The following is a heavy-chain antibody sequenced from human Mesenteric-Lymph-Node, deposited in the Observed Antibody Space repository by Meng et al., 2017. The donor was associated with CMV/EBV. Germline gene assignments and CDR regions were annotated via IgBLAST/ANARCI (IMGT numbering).Heavy chain of an antibody. D-gene: IGHD3-3*01. CDR3: ARGVNDFWSGYQKVYGMDV. J-gene: IGHJ6*02. CDR2: MNPNSGNT. Sequence: ASVKVSCKASGYTFTSYDINWVRQATGQGLEWMGWMNPNSGNTGYAQKFQGRVTMTTDTSTSTAYMELRSPRSDDTAVYYCARGVNDFWSGYQKVYGMDVWGQGTTVTVSS. V-gene: IGHV1-8*02. CDR1: GYTFTSYD.